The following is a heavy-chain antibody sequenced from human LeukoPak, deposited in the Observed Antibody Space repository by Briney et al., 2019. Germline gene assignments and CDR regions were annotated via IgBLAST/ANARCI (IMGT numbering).Heavy chain of an antibody. CDR3: AKVGVGATGYADY. D-gene: IGHD1-26*01. V-gene: IGHV3-66*01. Sequence: GGSLRLSCAASEFSVGSNYMTWVRQAPGKGLEWVSLIYSGGSTYYADSVKGRFTISRDNSKNTLYLQMNSLRAEDTAVYYCAKVGVGATGYADYWGQGTLVTVSS. J-gene: IGHJ4*02. CDR2: IYSGGST. CDR1: EFSVGSNY.